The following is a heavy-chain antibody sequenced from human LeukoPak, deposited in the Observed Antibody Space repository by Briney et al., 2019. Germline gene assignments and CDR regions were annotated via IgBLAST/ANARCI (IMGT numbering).Heavy chain of an antibody. CDR3: ARVFPGTTNYYYYYMDV. D-gene: IGHD1-7*01. J-gene: IGHJ6*03. Sequence: SETLSLTCAVYGGSFSGYYWSWIRQPPGKGLEWIGEINHSGSTNYNPSLKSRVTISVDTSKNQFSLKLSSVTAADTAVYYCARVFPGTTNYYYYYMDVWGKGTTVTVSS. V-gene: IGHV4-34*01. CDR1: GGSFSGYY. CDR2: INHSGST.